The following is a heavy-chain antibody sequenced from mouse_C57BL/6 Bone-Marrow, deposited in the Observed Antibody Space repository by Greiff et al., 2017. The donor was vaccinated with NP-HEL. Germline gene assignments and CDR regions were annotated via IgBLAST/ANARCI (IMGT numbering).Heavy chain of an antibody. V-gene: IGHV1-54*01. CDR2: INPGSGGT. Sequence: QVQLQQSGAELVRPGTSVKVSCKASGYAFTNYLIEWVKQRPGQGLEWIGVINPGSGGTNYNEKFKGKATLTADKSSSTAYMQLSSLTSEDSAVYFCARKGDYDRGRGFDVWGTGTTVTVSS. J-gene: IGHJ1*03. CDR3: ARKGDYDRGRGFDV. D-gene: IGHD2-4*01. CDR1: GYAFTNYL.